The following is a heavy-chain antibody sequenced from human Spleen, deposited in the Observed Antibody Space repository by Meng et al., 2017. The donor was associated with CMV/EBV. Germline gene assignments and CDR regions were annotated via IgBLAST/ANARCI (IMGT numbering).Heavy chain of an antibody. Sequence: SVKVSCKASGGTFSTYAISWVRQAPGQGLEWMGGIIPIFGTANYAQKFQGRVTITTDESTSTGYMDLSSLRSEDPAVYYCARAYCSSTNCHQTRYYYYYGMDVWGQGTTVTVSS. CDR3: ARAYCSSTNCHQTRYYYYYGMDV. V-gene: IGHV1-69*05. J-gene: IGHJ6*02. CDR2: IIPIFGTA. D-gene: IGHD2-2*01. CDR1: GGTFSTYA.